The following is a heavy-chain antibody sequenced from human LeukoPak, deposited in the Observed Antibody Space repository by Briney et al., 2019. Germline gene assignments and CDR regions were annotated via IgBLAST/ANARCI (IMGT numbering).Heavy chain of an antibody. CDR2: IKQDGSEK. D-gene: IGHD4-17*01. J-gene: IGHJ4*02. CDR3: ARDGDTNFDY. CDR1: GFTSSTAW. Sequence: QPGGSLTLSCAVSGFTSSTAWLTWVRQAPGKGLEWVANIKQDGSEKSYVDSVKGRFTISRDNAKNSLYLQMNSLRAEDTAVYYCARDGDTNFDYWGQGTLVTVSS. V-gene: IGHV3-7*01.